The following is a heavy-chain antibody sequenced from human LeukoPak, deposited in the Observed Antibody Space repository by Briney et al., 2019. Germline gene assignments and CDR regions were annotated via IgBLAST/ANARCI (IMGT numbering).Heavy chain of an antibody. CDR1: GGSFSGYY. D-gene: IGHD1-26*01. V-gene: IGHV4-34*01. J-gene: IGHJ4*02. CDR2: INHSGST. Sequence: SETLSLTCAVYGGSFSGYYWSWIRQPPGKGLEWIGEINHSGSTNYNPSLKSRVTISVDTSKNQFSLKLSSVTAADTAVYYCARDSPPLSGSYADYWGQGTLVTVSS. CDR3: ARDSPPLSGSYADY.